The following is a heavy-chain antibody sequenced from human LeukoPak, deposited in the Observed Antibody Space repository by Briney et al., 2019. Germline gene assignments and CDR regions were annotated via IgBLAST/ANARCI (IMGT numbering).Heavy chain of an antibody. CDR3: ARHAFSGSYYDY. CDR2: IYYSGST. V-gene: IGHV4-59*08. J-gene: IGHJ4*02. D-gene: IGHD1-26*01. CDR1: GGSISSYY. Sequence: PSETLSLTCTVSGGSISSYYWSWIRQPPGKGLEWIGYIYYSGSTNYNPSLKSRVTISVDTSKNQFSLKLSSVTAADTAVYYCARHAFSGSYYDYWGQGTLVTVSS.